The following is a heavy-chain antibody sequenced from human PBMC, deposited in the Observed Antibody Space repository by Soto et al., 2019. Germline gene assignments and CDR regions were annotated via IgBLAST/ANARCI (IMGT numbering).Heavy chain of an antibody. Sequence: GSLRLSCAASGFTFSDYWMHWVRQPPGEGLMWVSRISRDESTTNYADSVKGRFTVSRDNAKSTLYLQMNSLRAEDTAIYYCARDKDYRNWFDPWGQGTLVTVSS. CDR1: GFTFSDYW. J-gene: IGHJ5*02. D-gene: IGHD4-17*01. CDR3: ARDKDYRNWFDP. CDR2: ISRDESTT. V-gene: IGHV3-74*01.